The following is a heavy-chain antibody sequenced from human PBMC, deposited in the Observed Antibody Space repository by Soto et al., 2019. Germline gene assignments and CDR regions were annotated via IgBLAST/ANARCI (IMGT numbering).Heavy chain of an antibody. D-gene: IGHD4-17*01. V-gene: IGHV3-23*01. CDR1: GFTFSSYA. CDR3: ATDDYGDAIGYFDY. J-gene: IGHJ4*02. Sequence: GGSLRLSCAASGFTFSSYAMSWVRQAPGKGLEWVSAISGSGGSTYYADSVKGRFTISRDNSKNTLYLQMDSLRAEDTAVYYCATDDYGDAIGYFDYWGQGTLVTVSS. CDR2: ISGSGGST.